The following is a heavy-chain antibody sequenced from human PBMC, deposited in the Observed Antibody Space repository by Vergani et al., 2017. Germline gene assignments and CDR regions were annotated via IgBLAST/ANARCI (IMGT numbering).Heavy chain of an antibody. Sequence: QVQLQESGPGLVKPSETLSLTCAVSGYSISSGYYWGWIRQPPGKGLEWIGSIYHSGSTYYNPSLKSRVTISVDTSKNQFSLKLSSVTAADTAVYYWSRVVDIVATLSWYFDLWGRGTLVTVSS. V-gene: IGHV4-38-2*01. D-gene: IGHD5-12*01. CDR2: IYHSGST. CDR1: GYSISSGYY. CDR3: SRVVDIVATLSWYFDL. J-gene: IGHJ2*01.